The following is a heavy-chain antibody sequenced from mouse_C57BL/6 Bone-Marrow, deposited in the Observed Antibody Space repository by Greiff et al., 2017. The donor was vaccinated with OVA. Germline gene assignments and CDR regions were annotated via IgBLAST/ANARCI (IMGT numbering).Heavy chain of an antibody. CDR2: IWSDGST. V-gene: IGHV2-6-1*01. D-gene: IGHD1-1*01. CDR3: ARHGGSSYDWYFDV. J-gene: IGHJ1*03. Sequence: VQLQQSGPGLVAPSQSLSITCTVSGFSLTSYGVHWVRQPPGKGLEWLVVIWSDGSTTYNSALKSRLSISKDNSKSQVFLKMNSLQTDDTAMYYCARHGGSSYDWYFDVWGTGTTVTVSS. CDR1: GFSLTSYG.